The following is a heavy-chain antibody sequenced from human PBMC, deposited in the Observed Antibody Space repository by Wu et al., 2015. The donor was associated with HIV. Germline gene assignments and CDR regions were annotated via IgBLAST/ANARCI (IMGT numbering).Heavy chain of an antibody. J-gene: IGHJ4*02. V-gene: IGHV1-24*01. CDR2: FDPEDGET. CDR3: ATLGDMVRGSEGGPFDY. CDR1: GYTLTELS. Sequence: QVQLVQSGAEVKKPGASVKVSCKVSGYTLTELSMHWVRQAPGKGLEWMGGFDPEDGETIYAQKFQGRVTMTEDTSTDTAYMELSSLRSEDMAVYYCATLGDMVRGSEGGPFDYWARERWSPSPQ. D-gene: IGHD3-10*01.